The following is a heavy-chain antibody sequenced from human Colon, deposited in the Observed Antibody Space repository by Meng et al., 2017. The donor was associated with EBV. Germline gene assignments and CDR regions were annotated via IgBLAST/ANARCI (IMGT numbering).Heavy chain of an antibody. CDR3: ARTQGAINI. D-gene: IGHD1-26*01. V-gene: IGHV3-74*01. Sequence: ARLLASGGGLVELGGSLSLSCVASGLTFSNYWMHWVRQAPGKGLVCVSRINADGRSTDYADSVKGRFTISRDNAKNTLYLQMNSLKVEDTAVYYCARTQGAINIWGQGTLVTVSS. CDR2: INADGRST. J-gene: IGHJ4*02. CDR1: GLTFSNYW.